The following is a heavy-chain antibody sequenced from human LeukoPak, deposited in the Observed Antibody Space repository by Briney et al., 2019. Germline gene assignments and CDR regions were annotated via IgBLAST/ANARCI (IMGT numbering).Heavy chain of an antibody. CDR3: AGSWNDAFDI. V-gene: IGHV4-61*02. D-gene: IGHD6-13*01. J-gene: IGHJ3*02. CDR1: GGSISSGSYY. CDR2: IYTSGST. Sequence: SQTLSLTCTVSGGSISSGSYYWSWIRQPAGKGLEWIGRIYTSGSTNYNPSLKSRVTISVDTSKNQFSLKLNSVTAADTAVYYSAGSWNDAFDIWGQGTMVTVSS.